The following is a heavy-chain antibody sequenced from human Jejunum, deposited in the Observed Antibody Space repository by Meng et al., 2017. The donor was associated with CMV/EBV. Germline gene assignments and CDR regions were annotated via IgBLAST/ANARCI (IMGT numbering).Heavy chain of an antibody. J-gene: IGHJ5*02. V-gene: IGHV3-21*01. CDR2: ISSSSRYI. D-gene: IGHD6-13*01. CDR1: GFTFTSYS. Sequence: EVRLVESGGGLVKPGGSLRLSCEASGFTFTSYSMDWVRQAPGKGLEWLSSISSSSRYIFYADSVKGRFTSSRDNAKNSLYLQMVSLRAEDTAVYYCARGESSPDWLDPWGQGTLVTV. CDR3: ARGESSPDWLDP.